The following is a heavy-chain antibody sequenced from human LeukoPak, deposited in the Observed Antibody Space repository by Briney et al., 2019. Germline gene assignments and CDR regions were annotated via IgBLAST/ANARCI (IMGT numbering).Heavy chain of an antibody. CDR1: GFTLSSYN. J-gene: IGHJ3*02. CDR2: ISWRSSDI. CDR3: ARGLGYCSGGSCPGAFDI. V-gene: IGHV3-21*01. D-gene: IGHD2-15*01. Sequence: GGSLRLSCVASGFTLSSYNMKWVRQAPGKRLEWVSSISWRSSDIEYADSVKGRFTISRDIDKKSLYLQMNSLRVEDTAVYYCARGLGYCSGGSCPGAFDIWGQGTMVTVSS.